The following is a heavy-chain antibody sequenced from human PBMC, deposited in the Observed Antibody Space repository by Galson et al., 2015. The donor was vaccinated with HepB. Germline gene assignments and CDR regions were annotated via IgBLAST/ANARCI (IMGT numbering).Heavy chain of an antibody. J-gene: IGHJ4*02. CDR3: AREHHLYYFDY. CDR1: GFTFSSYG. CDR2: ISYDGTNK. Sequence: SLRLSCAASGFTFSSYGMHWVRQAPGKGLEWVAVISYDGTNKYYADSVKGRFTISRDNSKNTLYLQMISLRAEDTALYYCAREHHLYYFDYWGQGTLVTISS. V-gene: IGHV3-30*03.